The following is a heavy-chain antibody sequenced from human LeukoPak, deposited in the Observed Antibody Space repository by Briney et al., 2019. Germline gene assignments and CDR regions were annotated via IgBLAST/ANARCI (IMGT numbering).Heavy chain of an antibody. V-gene: IGHV4-59*11. CDR2: IDYHGNT. Sequence: NASETLSFTCIVSGGSIGTLYWNWIRQVPGKGLEWIGFIDYHGNTKYNPSLKSRVTMSVDTSVDQVSLLLTSVTAADTAIYFCATASGRSFWLDPWGQGRLVTVSS. CDR3: ATASGRSFWLDP. J-gene: IGHJ5*02. CDR1: GGSIGTLY. D-gene: IGHD2-15*01.